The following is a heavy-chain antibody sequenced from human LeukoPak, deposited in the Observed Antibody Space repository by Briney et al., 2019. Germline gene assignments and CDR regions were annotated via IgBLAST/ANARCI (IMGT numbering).Heavy chain of an antibody. Sequence: GGSLRLSCAASGFIFSNYAMSWVRQAPGKGLQWVSAFSGSGGSTYYADSVKGRFTISRDNSRNTLYLQMNSLRAEDTAVYYCAKSWELLNFDYWGQGTLVTVSS. V-gene: IGHV3-23*01. CDR2: FSGSGGST. D-gene: IGHD1-26*01. CDR1: GFIFSNYA. J-gene: IGHJ4*02. CDR3: AKSWELLNFDY.